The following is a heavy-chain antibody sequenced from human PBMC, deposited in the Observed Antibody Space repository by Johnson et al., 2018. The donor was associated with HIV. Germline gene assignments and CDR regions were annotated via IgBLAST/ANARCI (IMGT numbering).Heavy chain of an antibody. CDR3: ARGGQLVLDAFDI. V-gene: IGHV3-30*04. CDR2: ISYDGTTK. D-gene: IGHD6-6*01. CDR1: GFTFSSFA. J-gene: IGHJ3*02. Sequence: VQLVESGGGVVQPGTSLRLSCAASGFTFSSFAMHWVRQAPGKGLEWVAIISYDGTTKYYADSVKGRFTISRDNYKNTLYLQMNSLRAEDTAVYYCARGGQLVLDAFDIWGQGTMVTVSS.